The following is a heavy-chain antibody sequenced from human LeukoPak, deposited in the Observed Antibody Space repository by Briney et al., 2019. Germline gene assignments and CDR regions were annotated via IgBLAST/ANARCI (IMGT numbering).Heavy chain of an antibody. D-gene: IGHD5-18*01. J-gene: IGHJ2*01. CDR3: ARLGYSYGSDWYFDF. Sequence: SETLSLTCAVSGYSISSGYYWGWIRQPPGKGLEWIGSIYHSESTYYNPSLKSRVTISVDTSKNQFSLKLSSVTAADTAVYYCARLGYSYGSDWYFDFWGRGTLVTVSS. CDR1: GYSISSGYY. V-gene: IGHV4-38-2*01. CDR2: IYHSEST.